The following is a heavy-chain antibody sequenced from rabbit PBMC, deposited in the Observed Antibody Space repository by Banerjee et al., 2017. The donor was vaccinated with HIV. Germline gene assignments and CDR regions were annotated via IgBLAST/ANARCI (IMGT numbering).Heavy chain of an antibody. V-gene: IGHV1S43*01. J-gene: IGHJ4*01. CDR1: GIDFSSYYY. CDR3: ARDLAGVIGWNFNL. Sequence: QQQLEESGGGLVKPGGTLTLTCKASGIDFSSYYYMCWVRQAPGKGLEWIGCIATGDGSTYYASWVNGRFTISRSTSLNTVTLQMTSLTAADTATYFCARDLAGVIGWNFNLWGPGTLVTVS. CDR2: IATGDGST. D-gene: IGHD4-1*01.